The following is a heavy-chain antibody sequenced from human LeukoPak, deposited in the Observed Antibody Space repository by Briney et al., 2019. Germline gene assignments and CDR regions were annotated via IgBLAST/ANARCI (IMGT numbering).Heavy chain of an antibody. V-gene: IGHV3-30*04. J-gene: IGHJ4*02. Sequence: PGRSLRLSCAASGFTFSSYAMHWVRQAPGKGLEWVAVISYDGSNKYYADSVKGRFTISRDNSKNTLYLQMNSLRAEDTAVYYCSSGYAECWGQGTLVTVSS. D-gene: IGHD5-12*01. CDR2: ISYDGSNK. CDR1: GFTFSSYA. CDR3: SSGYAEC.